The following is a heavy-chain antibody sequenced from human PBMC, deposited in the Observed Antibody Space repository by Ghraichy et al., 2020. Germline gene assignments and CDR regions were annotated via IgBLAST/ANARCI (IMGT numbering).Heavy chain of an antibody. CDR2: FSWNRGDL. J-gene: IGHJ4*02. D-gene: IGHD1-7*01. Sequence: LSLTCETSGFKFEDFAMHWVRQPPGKGLEWVSGFSWNRGDLGYADSVRGRFTISRDNTKKSLHLQMNSLRPEDTAVYYCAKDIGPGTTYSFDSWGQGVLVTVSS. V-gene: IGHV3-9*01. CDR1: GFKFEDFA. CDR3: AKDIGPGTTYSFDS.